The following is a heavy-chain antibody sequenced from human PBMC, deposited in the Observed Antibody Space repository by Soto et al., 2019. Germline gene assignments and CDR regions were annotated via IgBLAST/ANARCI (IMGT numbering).Heavy chain of an antibody. CDR2: INTGNSYT. V-gene: IGHV1-3*04. CDR3: AREATVITDYNYGMDV. J-gene: IGHJ6*02. Sequence: QVHLVQSGGEVKKPGASVKVSCTASGYTFTDYAINWVRQAPGQRLEWMGWINTGNSYTKFSQNFEGRVTFTRETSASTAYMELSSLTSEDTAVYWCAREATVITDYNYGMDVWGQGTTVTVSS. D-gene: IGHD2-21*01. CDR1: GYTFTDYA.